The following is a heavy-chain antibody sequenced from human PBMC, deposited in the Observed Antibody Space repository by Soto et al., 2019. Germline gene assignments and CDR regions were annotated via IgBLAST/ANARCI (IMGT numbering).Heavy chain of an antibody. Sequence: ASVKVSCKASGYTFTGYYMHWVRQAPGQGLEWMGWINPNSGGTNYAQKFQGWVTMTRDTSISTAYMELSRLRSDDTAVYYCARSNSSSWYLLLGYWGQGTLVTVSS. CDR2: INPNSGGT. D-gene: IGHD6-13*01. CDR3: ARSNSSSWYLLLGY. CDR1: GYTFTGYY. V-gene: IGHV1-2*04. J-gene: IGHJ4*02.